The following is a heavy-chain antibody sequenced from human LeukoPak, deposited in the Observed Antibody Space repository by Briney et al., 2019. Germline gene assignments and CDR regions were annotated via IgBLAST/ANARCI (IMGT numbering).Heavy chain of an antibody. CDR1: GGSISSSSYY. V-gene: IGHV4-39*01. CDR2: IYYTGST. D-gene: IGHD3-10*01. CDR3: ARGGLWFGEFPLRYYYYGMDV. J-gene: IGHJ6*02. Sequence: PSETLSLTCTVSGGSISSSSYYWGWIRQPPGKGLEWIGSIYYTGSTYYNPSLKSRVTISVDTSKNQFSLKLSSVTAADTAVYYCARGGLWFGEFPLRYYYYGMDVWGQGTTVTVSS.